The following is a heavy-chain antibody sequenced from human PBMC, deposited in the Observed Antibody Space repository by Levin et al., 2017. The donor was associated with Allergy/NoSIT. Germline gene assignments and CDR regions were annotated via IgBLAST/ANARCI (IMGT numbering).Heavy chain of an antibody. CDR1: GFSFSSYA. Sequence: GGSLRLSCSASGFSFSSYAMHWVRQAPGKGLEYVSAISSNGGSTYYADSVKGRFTISRDNSKNTLYLQMSSLRAEDTAVYYCVKDLTFRIPVWGSLGVGPRGYWGQGTLVTVSS. D-gene: IGHD2-21*01. CDR2: ISSNGGST. CDR3: VKDLTFRIPVWGSLGVGPRGY. V-gene: IGHV3-64D*06. J-gene: IGHJ4*02.